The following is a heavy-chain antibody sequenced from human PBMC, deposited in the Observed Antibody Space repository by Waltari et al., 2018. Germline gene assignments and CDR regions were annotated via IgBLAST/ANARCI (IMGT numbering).Heavy chain of an antibody. D-gene: IGHD2-2*01. Sequence: QVHLVQSGAEVKKPGASVKVSCKASGYTFTTYCISWVRQAPGQGLEWMGWISGYNGNTKDEQKLKGRVTMNTDTSTSTAYMELSSLRSEDTAVYYCARLNPPSMAWGQGTLVTVSS. CDR1: GYTFTTYC. CDR3: ARLNPPSMA. CDR2: ISGYNGNT. V-gene: IGHV1-18*01. J-gene: IGHJ5*02.